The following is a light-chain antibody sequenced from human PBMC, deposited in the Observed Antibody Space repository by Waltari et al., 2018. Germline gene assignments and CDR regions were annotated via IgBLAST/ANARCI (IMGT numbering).Light chain of an antibody. V-gene: IGKV2-30*01. CDR1: QSLAFSDGKTY. CDR3: MEGAQWYT. CDR2: KVS. Sequence: DVVLTQSPLSLSVTLAQSASVSCRSSQSLAFSDGKTYLNWFHQRPGQSPRRLIYKVSNRESGVPDRISGSGSGTDFALKISRVEAEDIGVYYCMEGAQWYTFGQGTKLEIK. J-gene: IGKJ2*01.